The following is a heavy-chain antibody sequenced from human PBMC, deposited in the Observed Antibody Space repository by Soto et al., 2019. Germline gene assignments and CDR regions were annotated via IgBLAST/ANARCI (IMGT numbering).Heavy chain of an antibody. Sequence: QVQLVESGGGVVQPGRSLRLSCAASGFTFSSYAMHWVRQAPGKGLEWVAVISYDGSNKYYADSVKGRFTISRDNSKNTLYLQMNSLRAEDTAAYYCARGGIIVRGVLPDYWGQGTLVSVSS. J-gene: IGHJ4*02. CDR1: GFTFSSYA. D-gene: IGHD3-10*01. CDR2: ISYDGSNK. CDR3: ARGGIIVRGVLPDY. V-gene: IGHV3-30-3*01.